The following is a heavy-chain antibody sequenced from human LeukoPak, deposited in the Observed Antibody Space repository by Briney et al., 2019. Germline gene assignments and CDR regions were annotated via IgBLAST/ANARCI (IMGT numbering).Heavy chain of an antibody. J-gene: IGHJ5*02. D-gene: IGHD3-10*01. CDR2: TYNSGST. CDR3: ARDGSGSYLNWFDP. V-gene: IGHV4-59*01. CDR1: GASISSYY. Sequence: SETLSLTCTVSGASISSYYWSWIRQPPGKGLEWIGHTYNSGSTNYNPSLKSRVTISVDTSKNQFSLKLTSVTAADTAVYYCARDGSGSYLNWFDPWGQGTLVTVSS.